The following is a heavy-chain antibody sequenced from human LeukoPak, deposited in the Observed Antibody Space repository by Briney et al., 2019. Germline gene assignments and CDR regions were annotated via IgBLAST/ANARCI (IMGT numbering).Heavy chain of an antibody. D-gene: IGHD3-22*01. CDR2: INSDGSST. CDR3: ARPLHDYDSSGYSSDY. Sequence: PGGSLRLSCAASGFTFSSYWMHWVRQAPEKGLVWVSRINSDGSSTSYADSVKGRFTISRDNAKNTLYLQMNSLRAEDTAVYYCARPLHDYDSSGYSSDYWGQGTLVTVSS. CDR1: GFTFSSYW. J-gene: IGHJ4*02. V-gene: IGHV3-74*01.